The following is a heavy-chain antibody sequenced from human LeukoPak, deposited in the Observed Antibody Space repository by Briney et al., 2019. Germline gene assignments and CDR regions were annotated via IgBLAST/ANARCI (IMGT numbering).Heavy chain of an antibody. Sequence: GESLKISCKGSGYSFTSYWIGWVRQMPGKGLEWMGIIYPGDSDTRYSPSFQGQVTISADKPISTAYLQWSSLKASDTAMYYCARSDLTSSSGGYFDYWGQGTLVTVSS. V-gene: IGHV5-51*04. CDR1: GYSFTSYW. CDR2: IYPGDSDT. J-gene: IGHJ4*02. CDR3: ARSDLTSSSGGYFDY. D-gene: IGHD6-6*01.